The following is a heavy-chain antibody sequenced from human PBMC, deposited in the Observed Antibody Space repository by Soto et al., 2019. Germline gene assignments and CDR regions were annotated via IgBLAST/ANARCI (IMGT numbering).Heavy chain of an antibody. V-gene: IGHV4-4*02. D-gene: IGHD6-19*01. CDR3: ARVSGRYYYGMDV. Sequence: QVQLQESGPGLVKPSGTLSLTCAVSGGSISSSNWWSWVRQPPGKGLEWIGEIYHSGSTNYNPSLKRRITLSVDKSKNQFSLKLSSVTAADTAVYYCARVSGRYYYGMDVWGQGTTVTVSS. J-gene: IGHJ6*02. CDR1: GGSISSSNW. CDR2: IYHSGST.